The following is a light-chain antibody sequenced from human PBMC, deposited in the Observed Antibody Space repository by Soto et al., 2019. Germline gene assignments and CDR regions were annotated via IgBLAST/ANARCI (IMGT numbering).Light chain of an antibody. CDR1: QSVSSSY. J-gene: IGKJ4*01. V-gene: IGKV3-20*01. Sequence: EIVLTHSPGTLSLSPWERATLSCRASQSVSSSYLAWYQQKPGQAPRLLIYGASSRATGIPDRFSGSGSGTDFTLTISRLEPEDFAVYYCQQYGSSPLTFGGGTKVDI. CDR3: QQYGSSPLT. CDR2: GAS.